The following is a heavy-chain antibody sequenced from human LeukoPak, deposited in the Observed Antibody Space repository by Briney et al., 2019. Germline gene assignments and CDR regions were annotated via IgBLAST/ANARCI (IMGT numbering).Heavy chain of an antibody. CDR3: AREYDRDGPSSDAFDI. CDR1: GGSISSTSYY. CDR2: LYYRGST. Sequence: SETLSLTCAVSGGSISSTSYYWGWIRQPPGKGLEWIGSLYYRGSTYYNPSLKSRVTISVDTSKNQFSLKLSSVTAADTAVYYCAREYDRDGPSSDAFDIWGQGTMVTVSS. D-gene: IGHD5-24*01. J-gene: IGHJ3*02. V-gene: IGHV4-39*07.